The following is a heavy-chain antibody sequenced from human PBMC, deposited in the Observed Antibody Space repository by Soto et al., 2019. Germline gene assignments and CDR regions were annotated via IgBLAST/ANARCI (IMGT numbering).Heavy chain of an antibody. V-gene: IGHV3-30-3*01. Sequence: QVQLVESGGGVVQPGRSLRLSCAASGFTFSSYAMHWVRQAPGKGLEWVAVISYDGSNKYYADSVKGRFTISRDNSKNTLYLQMNSLRAEDTAGYYCARDGGDGFEIGYLGQGTLVTVSS. J-gene: IGHJ4*02. CDR2: ISYDGSNK. CDR1: GFTFSSYA. CDR3: ARDGGDGFEIGY. D-gene: IGHD5-12*01.